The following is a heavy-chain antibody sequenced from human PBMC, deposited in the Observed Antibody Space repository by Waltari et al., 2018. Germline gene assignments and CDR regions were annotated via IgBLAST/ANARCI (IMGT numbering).Heavy chain of an antibody. J-gene: IGHJ3*02. CDR2: IYHSGST. D-gene: IGHD6-19*01. CDR1: GYSISRGYY. CDR3: ATTIGVAGESDAFDI. V-gene: IGHV4-38-2*02. Sequence: QVQLQESGPGLVKPSETLSLTCTVSGYSISRGYYWGWIRQPPGKGLEWIGSIYHSGSTYYNPSLKSRVTISVDTSKNQFSLKLSSVTAADTAVYYCATTIGVAGESDAFDIWGQGTMVTVSS.